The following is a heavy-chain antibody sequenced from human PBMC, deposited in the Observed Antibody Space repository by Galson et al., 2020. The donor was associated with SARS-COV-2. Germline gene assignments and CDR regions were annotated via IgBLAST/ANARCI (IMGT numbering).Heavy chain of an antibody. CDR3: ARHQNVLWFGGALAFDI. CDR2: IDPGDSYT. V-gene: IGHV5-10-1*01. J-gene: IGHJ3*02. Sequence: KIGESLKISCQGSGYSFGAYWISWVRQMPGRGLEWLGKIDPGDSYTDYSPSFQGHVTISVDKSISTAYLQWSTLEASDTAIYYCARHQNVLWFGGALAFDIWGHGTMVAVSS. CDR1: GYSFGAYW. D-gene: IGHD3-10*01.